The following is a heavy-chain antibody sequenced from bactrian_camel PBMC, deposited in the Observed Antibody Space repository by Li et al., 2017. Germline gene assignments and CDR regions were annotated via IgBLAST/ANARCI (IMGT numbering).Heavy chain of an antibody. CDR2: IASSGNT. Sequence: HVQLVESGGASVQAGGSLRLSRVASRSINSRYCMAWFRQAPGKEREGVVSIASSGNTNYANSVKGRFTASKDSAKNTLYLQMNSLKPADTAMYYCAARCWRTDSDGPDSGGRYDCDWWGQGTQVTVS. CDR3: AARCWRTDSDGPDSGGRYDCDW. J-gene: IGHJ4*01. CDR1: RSINSRYC. V-gene: IGHV3S53*01. D-gene: IGHD3*01.